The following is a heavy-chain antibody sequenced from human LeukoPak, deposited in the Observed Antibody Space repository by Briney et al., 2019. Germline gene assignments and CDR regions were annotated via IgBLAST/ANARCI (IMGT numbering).Heavy chain of an antibody. CDR3: ARIRQRGTKYYFDY. CDR1: GFTFSSYW. V-gene: IGHV3-74*01. Sequence: GGSLRLSCAASGFTFSSYWVHWVRQVPGKGLVWVSHINIDGSSTAYADSVKGRFTISRDNAKNSLYLQMSSLRAEDTAVYYCARIRQRGTKYYFDYWGQGTLVTVSS. J-gene: IGHJ4*02. CDR2: INIDGSST. D-gene: IGHD1-7*01.